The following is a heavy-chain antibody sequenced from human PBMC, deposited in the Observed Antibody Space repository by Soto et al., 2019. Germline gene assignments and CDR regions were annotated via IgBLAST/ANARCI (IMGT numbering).Heavy chain of an antibody. D-gene: IGHD5-12*01. CDR3: ARGGSIVATIQGFDY. V-gene: IGHV4-31*03. J-gene: IGHJ4*02. CDR1: VGSISSGGYY. CDR2: IYYSGST. Sequence: TSETLSLTCTVSVGSISSGGYYWSWILQHPGKGLEWIGYIYYSGSTYYNPSLKSRVTISVDTSKNQFSLELSSVTAADTAVYYCARGGSIVATIQGFDYWGQGTLVTVSS.